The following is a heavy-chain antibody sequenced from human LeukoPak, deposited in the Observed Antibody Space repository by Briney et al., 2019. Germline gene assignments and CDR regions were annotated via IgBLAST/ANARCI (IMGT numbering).Heavy chain of an antibody. CDR1: GGSISSNNW. Sequence: SETLSLTCAVSGGSISSNNWWIWVRQSPEKGLEWIGEIYHDGSTNYNPSLKSRVTISVDKSKNQFSLKLSSVTAADTAVYYCARARGRYYFDYWGQGTLVTVSS. CDR2: IYHDGST. CDR3: ARARGRYYFDY. D-gene: IGHD3-10*01. V-gene: IGHV4-4*02. J-gene: IGHJ4*02.